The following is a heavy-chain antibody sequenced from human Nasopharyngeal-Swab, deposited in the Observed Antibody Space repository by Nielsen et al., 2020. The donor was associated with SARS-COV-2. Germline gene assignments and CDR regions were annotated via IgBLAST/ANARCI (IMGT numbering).Heavy chain of an antibody. CDR1: GFTFSSYG. D-gene: IGHD5-12*01. Sequence: GESLKISCAASGFTFSSYGMHWVRQAPGKGLEWVAVIWYDGSNKYYADSVKGRFTISRDNSKNTLYLQMNSLRDEDTALYYCAKVGPYSGYDYWGQGTLVTVSS. V-gene: IGHV3-30*02. CDR2: IWYDGSNK. J-gene: IGHJ4*02. CDR3: AKVGPYSGYDY.